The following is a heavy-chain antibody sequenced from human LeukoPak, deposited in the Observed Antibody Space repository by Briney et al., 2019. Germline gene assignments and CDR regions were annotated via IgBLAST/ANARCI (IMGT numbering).Heavy chain of an antibody. V-gene: IGHV3-7*01. J-gene: IGHJ3*02. CDR1: GFTFSSYE. Sequence: PGGSLRLSCAASGFTFSSYEMNWVRQAPGKGLEWVANIKQDGSEKYYVDSVKGRFTISRDNAKNSLYLQMNSLRAEDTAVYYCARDLSFYDSSGYYPTGGAFDIWGQGTMVTVSS. CDR2: IKQDGSEK. D-gene: IGHD3-22*01. CDR3: ARDLSFYDSSGYYPTGGAFDI.